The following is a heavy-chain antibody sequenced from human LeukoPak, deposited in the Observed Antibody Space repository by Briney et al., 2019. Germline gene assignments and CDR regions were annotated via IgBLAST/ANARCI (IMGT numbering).Heavy chain of an antibody. CDR2: ISAYNGNT. CDR1: GYTFTSYG. Sequence: RASVKVSCKASGYTFTSYGISWVRQAPGQGLEWMGWISAYNGNTNYAQKLQGRVTMTTDTSTSTAYMELRSLRSGDTAVYYCARALGHYYDSSGLNDWGQGTLVTVSS. V-gene: IGHV1-18*01. CDR3: ARALGHYYDSSGLND. J-gene: IGHJ4*02. D-gene: IGHD3-22*01.